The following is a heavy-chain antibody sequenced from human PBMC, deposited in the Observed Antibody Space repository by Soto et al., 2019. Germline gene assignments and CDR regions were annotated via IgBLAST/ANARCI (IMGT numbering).Heavy chain of an antibody. Sequence: QVQLVQSGGEMRKPGASVKVSCQASGYTFTSYGISWVRQAPGQGLEWLGWISPYNGNTKYAPNLQGRVTMTTDTSTSTAYMYLRSLRPDDTAVYYCARDRSSENYLKWIEYWGQGTLVTVSS. D-gene: IGHD2-2*01. CDR2: ISPYNGNT. CDR1: GYTFTSYG. CDR3: ARDRSSENYLKWIEY. J-gene: IGHJ4*02. V-gene: IGHV1-18*01.